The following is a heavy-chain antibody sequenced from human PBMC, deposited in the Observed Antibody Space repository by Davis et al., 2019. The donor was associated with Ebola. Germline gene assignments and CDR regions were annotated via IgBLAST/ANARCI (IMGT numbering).Heavy chain of an antibody. D-gene: IGHD3-10*01. V-gene: IGHV3-30*18. Sequence: GESLKISCAASGFTFSSYGMHWVRQAPGKGLEWVAVISYDGSNKYYADSVKGRFTISRDSSKNTLYLQMNSLRPEDTAVYYCAKDYYSNIPDYWGQGTLVTVSS. CDR2: ISYDGSNK. J-gene: IGHJ4*02. CDR3: AKDYYSNIPDY. CDR1: GFTFSSYG.